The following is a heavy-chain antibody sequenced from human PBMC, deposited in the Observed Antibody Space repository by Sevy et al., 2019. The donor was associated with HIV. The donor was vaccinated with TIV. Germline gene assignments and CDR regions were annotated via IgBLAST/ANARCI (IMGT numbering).Heavy chain of an antibody. Sequence: GGSLRLSCAASGFTFSSYGMSWVRQAPGKGLEWVSAISRSGGRTYYADSVKGRFTISRDNTKNTLYLQMNSLRAEDTAVNYCAKEGLRPYDSSSYYAGPDAFHIWGQGTMVTGS. CDR1: GFTFSSYG. CDR3: AKEGLRPYDSSSYYAGPDAFHI. V-gene: IGHV3-23*01. D-gene: IGHD3-22*01. J-gene: IGHJ3*02. CDR2: ISRSGGRT.